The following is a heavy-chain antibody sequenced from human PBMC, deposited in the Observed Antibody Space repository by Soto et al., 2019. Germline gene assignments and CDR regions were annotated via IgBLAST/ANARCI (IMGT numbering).Heavy chain of an antibody. CDR2: IIPIFGTA. D-gene: IGHD3-10*01. V-gene: IGHV1-69*13. Sequence: SVKVSCKASGGTFSSYAISWVRQAPGQGLEWMGGIIPIFGTANYAQKFQGRVTITADESTSTAYMELSSLRSEDTAVYYCAILMVRGVISYNWFDPWGQGTLVTVSS. CDR3: AILMVRGVISYNWFDP. CDR1: GGTFSSYA. J-gene: IGHJ5*02.